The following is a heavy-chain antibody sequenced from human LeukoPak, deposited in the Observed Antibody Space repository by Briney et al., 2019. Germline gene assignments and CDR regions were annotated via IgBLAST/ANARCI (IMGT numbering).Heavy chain of an antibody. J-gene: IGHJ4*02. Sequence: VASVKVSCKASGYTFTGYYIHWVRQAHGQGIEWMGWINPNSGDTNYAQKVQGRVTMTRDTSINTAFMELSRLRSDDTAVYYCARDRHWNQGNFDYWGQGTLVIVSS. D-gene: IGHD1-1*01. CDR2: INPNSGDT. CDR1: GYTFTGYY. CDR3: ARDRHWNQGNFDY. V-gene: IGHV1-2*02.